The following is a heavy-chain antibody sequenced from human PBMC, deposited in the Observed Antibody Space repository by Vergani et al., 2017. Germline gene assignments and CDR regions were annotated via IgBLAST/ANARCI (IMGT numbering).Heavy chain of an antibody. J-gene: IGHJ4*02. CDR3: ARVSMGILRDY. CDR1: GGSVSSGSYY. Sequence: QVQLQESGPGLVKPSETLSLTCTVSGGSVSSGSYYWSWIRQPPGKGLEWIGYIYYSGSTNYNPSLKSRVTISVDTSKNQFSLKLSSVTAADTAVYYCARVSMGILRDYWGQGTLVTVSS. D-gene: IGHD3-3*02. V-gene: IGHV4-61*01. CDR2: IYYSGST.